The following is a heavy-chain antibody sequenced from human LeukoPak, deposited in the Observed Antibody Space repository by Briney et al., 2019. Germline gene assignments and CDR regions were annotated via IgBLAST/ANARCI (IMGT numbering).Heavy chain of an antibody. D-gene: IGHD2/OR15-2a*01. CDR1: GYTFTGYY. J-gene: IGHJ2*01. V-gene: IGHV1-8*02. CDR2: MNPNSGNT. CDR3: ARGSPSYAQWHFDL. Sequence: ASVKVSCKASGYTFTGYYMHWVRQAPGQGLEWMGWMNPNSGNTGYAQKFQGRVTMTRNTSISTAYMELSSLRSEDTAVYYCARGSPSYAQWHFDLWGCGTLVTVSS.